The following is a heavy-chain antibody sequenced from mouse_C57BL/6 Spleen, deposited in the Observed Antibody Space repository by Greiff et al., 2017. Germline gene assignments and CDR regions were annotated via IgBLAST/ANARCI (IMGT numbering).Heavy chain of an antibody. D-gene: IGHD2-4*01. V-gene: IGHV14-4*01. CDR3: ARDDYGGGYFDV. CDR2: IDPEYGAT. Sequence: EVQLQQSGAELVRPGASVKLSCTASGFNFKDDYMHWVKQRPEQGLEWIGWIDPEYGATDYAAKFQGTATITVDKSSNTAYLQLSSLTSEDTAVYYCARDDYGGGYFDVWGTGTTVTVSS. J-gene: IGHJ1*03. CDR1: GFNFKDDY.